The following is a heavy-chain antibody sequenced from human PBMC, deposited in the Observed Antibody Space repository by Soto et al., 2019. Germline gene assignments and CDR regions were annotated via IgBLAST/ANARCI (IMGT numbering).Heavy chain of an antibody. J-gene: IGHJ5*02. V-gene: IGHV3-33*01. CDR1: GFSLSGYG. CDR2: IWYDGIRK. CDR3: ARDVDTTSHFNRFDP. Sequence: QVQLVESGGGVIQPGRSLRLSCEVSGFSLSGYGIHWVLQAPGKGLEWVAVIWYDGIRKNYGDSVRGRFTVSRDSSKNMVYLQMDSLKVEDTALYYCARDVDTTSHFNRFDPWGQGVMVSVSS. D-gene: IGHD5-18*01.